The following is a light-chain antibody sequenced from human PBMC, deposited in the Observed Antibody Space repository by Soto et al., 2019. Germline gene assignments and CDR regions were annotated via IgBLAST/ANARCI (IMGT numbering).Light chain of an antibody. CDR3: FSYTSSTAYV. Sequence: QSALTQPASVSGSPGQSITISCTGTSSDVGGYKYVSWYQLHPGKAPKLMIYEVSTRPSGISNRFSASKSGNTASLTISGLQAEDEADYYCFSYTSSTAYVFGTGTKLTVL. V-gene: IGLV2-14*01. J-gene: IGLJ1*01. CDR1: SSDVGGYKY. CDR2: EVS.